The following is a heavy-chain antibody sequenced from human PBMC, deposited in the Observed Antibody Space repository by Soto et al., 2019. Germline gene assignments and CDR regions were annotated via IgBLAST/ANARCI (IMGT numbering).Heavy chain of an antibody. J-gene: IGHJ4*02. Sequence: PGGSLRLSCAASGFSFSDHYMTWIRQAPGKGLEWVSYISGSGTTIYYAASVKGRFTVSRDNAENSLYLQMNSLRAEDTAVYYCASDPYYYASYYWGQGTLVTVSS. CDR2: ISGSGTTI. D-gene: IGHD3-10*01. CDR1: GFSFSDHY. CDR3: ASDPYYYASYY. V-gene: IGHV3-11*01.